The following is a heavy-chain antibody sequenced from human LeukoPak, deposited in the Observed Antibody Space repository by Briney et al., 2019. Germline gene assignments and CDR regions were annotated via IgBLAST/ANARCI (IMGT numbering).Heavy chain of an antibody. CDR2: ISGSGGST. J-gene: IGHJ4*02. D-gene: IGHD3-22*01. CDR1: GFTFSSYA. V-gene: IGHV3-23*01. Sequence: SGGSLRLSCAASGFTFSSYAMSWVRQAPGKGLEWVPAISGSGGSTYYADSVKGRFTISRDNSKNTLYLQMNSLRAEDTAVYYCAKVKYYYDSSGYPADYWGQGTLVTVSS. CDR3: AKVKYYYDSSGYPADY.